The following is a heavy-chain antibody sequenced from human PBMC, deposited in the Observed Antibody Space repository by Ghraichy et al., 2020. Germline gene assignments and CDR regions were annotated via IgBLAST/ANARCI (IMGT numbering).Heavy chain of an antibody. CDR3: AKVLESYDILTGADY. CDR2: ISWDGYNT. V-gene: IGHV3-43*01. J-gene: IGHJ4*02. Sequence: GGSLRLSCAASGFTFNNYAMHWVRQAPGKSLEWVSLISWDGYNTYYADSVKGRFTISRDNSKNALYLQMNSLRTEDTALYFCAKVLESYDILTGADYWGQGTPVTVSS. CDR1: GFTFNNYA. D-gene: IGHD3-9*01.